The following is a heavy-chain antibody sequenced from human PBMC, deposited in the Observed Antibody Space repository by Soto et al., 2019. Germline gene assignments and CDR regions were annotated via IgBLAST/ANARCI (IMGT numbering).Heavy chain of an antibody. CDR3: ERDPRIAAAGTHYYYYGMDV. D-gene: IGHD6-13*01. CDR1: CGSISSYY. V-gene: IGHV4-4*07. CDR2: IYTSGST. Sequence: SETLSLTCTVSCGSISSYYWSWIRQPAGKGLEWIGRIYTSGSTNYNPSLKSRVTMSVDTSKNQFSLKLSSVTAADTAVYYCERDPRIAAAGTHYYYYGMDVWGKGTTVTVSS. J-gene: IGHJ6*04.